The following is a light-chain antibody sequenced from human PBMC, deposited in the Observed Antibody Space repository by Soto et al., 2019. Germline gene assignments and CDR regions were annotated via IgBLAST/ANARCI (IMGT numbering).Light chain of an antibody. V-gene: IGLV7-43*01. J-gene: IGLJ3*02. CDR2: STT. CDR3: LLYYGRAQRV. Sequence: QTAVTQDPSLTVSPGGAVTLTCASTTGAVTSGYYPNWFQQKPGQAPRALMYSTTNKHSWTPARFSGSLLGAKAALTLSGVQPEDEADYYCLLYYGRAQRVFGGGTKLTVL. CDR1: TGAVTSGYY.